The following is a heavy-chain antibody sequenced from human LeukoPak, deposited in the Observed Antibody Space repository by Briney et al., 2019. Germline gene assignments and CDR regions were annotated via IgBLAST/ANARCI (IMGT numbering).Heavy chain of an antibody. Sequence: SETLSLTCTVSGGSISSYYWSWIRQPPGKGLEWIGYIYYSGSTNYNPSLKSRVTISVDTSKNQFSLKLSSVTAADTAVYYCARDSVGDDSRGLDYWGQGTLVTVSS. J-gene: IGHJ4*02. CDR1: GGSISSYY. V-gene: IGHV4-59*01. D-gene: IGHD3-22*01. CDR2: IYYSGST. CDR3: ARDSVGDDSRGLDY.